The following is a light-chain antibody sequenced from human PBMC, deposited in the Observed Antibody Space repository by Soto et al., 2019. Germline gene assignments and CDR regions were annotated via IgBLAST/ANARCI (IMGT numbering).Light chain of an antibody. V-gene: IGLV2-14*01. Sequence: QSVLTQPASVSGSPGQSITISCIGTSSDVGGYNYVSWYQQHPGKAPKLMIYEVSNRPSGVSNRFSGSKSGNTASLTISALQAEDEADYYCSSYTSSSIVVFGGGTKLTVL. CDR1: SSDVGGYNY. CDR2: EVS. J-gene: IGLJ2*01. CDR3: SSYTSSSIVV.